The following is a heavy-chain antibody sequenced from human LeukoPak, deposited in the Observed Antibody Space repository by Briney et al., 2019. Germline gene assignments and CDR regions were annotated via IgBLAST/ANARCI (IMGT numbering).Heavy chain of an antibody. D-gene: IGHD6-19*01. J-gene: IGHJ4*02. CDR2: ISSDGGVT. CDR3: ARRSLPERSGWYFPDY. Sequence: GGSLRLSCAVSGFTFSTYAMHWVRQAPGKGLEYVAAISSDGGVTYYADSVKGRFTIPRDSSKNTLYLQMGSLRAEDMAVYYCARRSLPERSGWYFPDYWGQGTLVTVSS. CDR1: GFTFSTYA. V-gene: IGHV3-64*02.